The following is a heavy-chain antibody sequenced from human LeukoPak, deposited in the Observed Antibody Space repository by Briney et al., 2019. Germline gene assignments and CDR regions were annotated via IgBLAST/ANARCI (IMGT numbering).Heavy chain of an antibody. CDR3: AKSRGNQYLDY. J-gene: IGHJ4*02. D-gene: IGHD4-23*01. Sequence: GRSLRLSCAASGFNFDDYAMHWVRQAPGKGLEWVSGITWNSGSIAYADSVKGRFSISRDNAKNSLYLQVNSLRAEDTALYYCAKSRGNQYLDYWGQGTLVTVSS. CDR2: ITWNSGSI. CDR1: GFNFDDYA. V-gene: IGHV3-9*01.